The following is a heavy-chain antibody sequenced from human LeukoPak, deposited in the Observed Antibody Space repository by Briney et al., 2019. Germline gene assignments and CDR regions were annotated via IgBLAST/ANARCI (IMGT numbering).Heavy chain of an antibody. D-gene: IGHD6-13*01. V-gene: IGHV3-30*01. CDR1: GFTFSSYA. CDR3: ASPLSPYSSSWFFDY. Sequence: PGGSLRLSCAASGFTFSSYAMHWVRQAPGKGLEWVAVISYDGSNKYYADSVKGRFTISRDNSKNTLYLQMNSLRAEDTAVYYCASPLSPYSSSWFFDYWGQGTLVTVSS. J-gene: IGHJ4*02. CDR2: ISYDGSNK.